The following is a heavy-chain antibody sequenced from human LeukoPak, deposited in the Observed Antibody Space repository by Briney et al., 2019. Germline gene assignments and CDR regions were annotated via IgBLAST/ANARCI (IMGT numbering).Heavy chain of an antibody. Sequence: GASVKVSCNASGYTFTGYYMHWVRQAPGQGLEWMGWINPNSGGTSYAQKFQGRVTMTRDTSTSTVYMELSSLRSEDTAVYYCARVYSGSLNDAFDIWGQGTMVTVSS. J-gene: IGHJ3*02. CDR3: ARVYSGSLNDAFDI. V-gene: IGHV1-2*02. CDR1: GYTFTGYY. CDR2: INPNSGGT. D-gene: IGHD3-10*01.